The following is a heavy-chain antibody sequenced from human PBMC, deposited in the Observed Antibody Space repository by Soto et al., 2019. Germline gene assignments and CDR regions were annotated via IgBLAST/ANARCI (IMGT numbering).Heavy chain of an antibody. CDR3: ARGGVYDSFEY. J-gene: IGHJ4*02. Sequence: QLQLHESGSALVKPSQTLSLTCTVTGASITYGGYYWSWIRQTPGKGLEWLVYINHIETTFYSPSFASRLTLSIDRTKNQCSLNLKSVTAADRAVYYCARGGVYDSFEYWGQGILVTVSS. CDR2: INHIETT. V-gene: IGHV4-30-2*01. CDR1: GASITYGGYY. D-gene: IGHD4-17*01.